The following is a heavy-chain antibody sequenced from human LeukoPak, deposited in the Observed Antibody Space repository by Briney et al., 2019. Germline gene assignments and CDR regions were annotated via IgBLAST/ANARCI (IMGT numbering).Heavy chain of an antibody. Sequence: SETLSLTCAVYGGSFSGYYWRWIRQPPGKGLEWIGEINHSGSTNYNPSLKSRVTISVDTSKNQFSLKLSSVTAADTAVYYCARGGSGYCSGGSCYSRFGYWGQGTLVTVSS. CDR3: ARGGSGYCSGGSCYSRFGY. CDR1: GGSFSGYY. J-gene: IGHJ4*02. V-gene: IGHV4-34*01. CDR2: INHSGST. D-gene: IGHD2-15*01.